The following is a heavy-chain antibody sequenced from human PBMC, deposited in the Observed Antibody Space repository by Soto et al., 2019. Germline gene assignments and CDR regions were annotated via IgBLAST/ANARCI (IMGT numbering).Heavy chain of an antibody. V-gene: IGHV1-18*04. CDR3: AREYYSTTTWIDY. CDR1: CFTFTSYP. D-gene: IGHD2-15*01. Sequence: SAKVSFKTSCFTFTSYPFGWVRQAPGQGLEWLAWVHPYEGTTKVAHQFRDRLTLTTDTSAATVFMELTSLTSDDTAVYFCAREYYSTTTWIDYWGQGTLVTVSS. CDR2: VHPYEGTT. J-gene: IGHJ4*02.